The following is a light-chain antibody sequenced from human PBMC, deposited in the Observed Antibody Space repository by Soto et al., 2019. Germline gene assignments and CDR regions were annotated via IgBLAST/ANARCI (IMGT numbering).Light chain of an antibody. V-gene: IGKV3-20*01. CDR1: QSVSSSY. J-gene: IGKJ2*01. CDR2: GAS. Sequence: EIVLTQSPGTLSLSPGERATLSCRASQSVSSSYLARYQQKPGQAPRLLIHGASGRATGIPHRFSGSGSGADFTLSISRLEPEAFAVYYCHQYGSSPLYTFGQGTNLDIK. CDR3: HQYGSSPLYT.